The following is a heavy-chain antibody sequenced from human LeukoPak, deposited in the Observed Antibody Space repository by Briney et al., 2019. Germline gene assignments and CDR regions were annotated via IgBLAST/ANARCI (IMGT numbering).Heavy chain of an antibody. CDR2: IYSGGST. Sequence: GGSLRLSCAASGFTVSSNYMSWVRQAPGKGLEWVSVIYSGGSTYYADSVKGRFTISRDNSKNTLYLQMNSLRAEDTAVYYCARGGYDFWSGYSRFGALYYMDVWGKGTTVTVSS. J-gene: IGHJ6*03. CDR3: ARGGYDFWSGYSRFGALYYMDV. D-gene: IGHD3-3*01. V-gene: IGHV3-53*01. CDR1: GFTVSSNY.